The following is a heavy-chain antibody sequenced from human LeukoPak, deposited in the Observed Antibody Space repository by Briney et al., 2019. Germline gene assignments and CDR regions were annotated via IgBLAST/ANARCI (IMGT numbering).Heavy chain of an antibody. D-gene: IGHD2-15*01. CDR1: GGSISSGDYY. CDR2: IYYSGST. V-gene: IGHV4-30-4*08. Sequence: SETLSLTCTVSGGSISSGDYYWSWIRQPPGKGLEWIGYIYYSGSTYYNPSPKSRVTISVDTSKNQFSLKLSSVTAADTAVYYCARTGLPAAFDYWRQGTLVTVSS. J-gene: IGHJ4*02. CDR3: ARTGLPAAFDY.